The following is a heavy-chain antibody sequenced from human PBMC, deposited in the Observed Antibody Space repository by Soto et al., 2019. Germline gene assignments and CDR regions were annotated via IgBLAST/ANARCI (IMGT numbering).Heavy chain of an antibody. V-gene: IGHV1-69*05. CDR3: ARDDNGLDAFDI. CDR2: IIPIFGTA. Sequence: GAAVKVSCDASGGTFSSYAISWVRQAPGQGREWMGGIIPIFGTANYAQKFQGRVTMTTDTSTSTAYMELRSLRSDDTAVYYCARDDNGLDAFDIWGQGTMVTVSS. J-gene: IGHJ3*02. CDR1: GGTFSSYA. D-gene: IGHD1-20*01.